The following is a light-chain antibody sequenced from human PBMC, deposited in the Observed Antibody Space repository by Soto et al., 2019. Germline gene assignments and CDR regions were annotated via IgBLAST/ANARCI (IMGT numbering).Light chain of an antibody. V-gene: IGKV1-5*01. CDR3: QQYNGYSWT. CDR1: QSISQW. Sequence: DIQMTQSPSTLSASVGDRVAITCRASQSISQWVAWYQQKPGRAPDLLIYDASKLKSGVPPRFSGSGSGTEFSLTITSLQPDDSAMYYCQQYNGYSWTFGRGTKVDIK. CDR2: DAS. J-gene: IGKJ1*01.